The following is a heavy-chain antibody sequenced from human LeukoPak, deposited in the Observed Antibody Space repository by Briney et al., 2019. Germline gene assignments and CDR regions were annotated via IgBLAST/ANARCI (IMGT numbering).Heavy chain of an antibody. D-gene: IGHD6-13*01. CDR3: AREPMGIAAAGTRVYFDY. J-gene: IGHJ4*02. CDR2: IYHSGST. V-gene: IGHV4-30-2*01. CDR1: GGSISSGGYY. Sequence: SETLSLTCTVSGGSISSGGYYWSWIRQPPGKGLEWIGYIYHSGSTYYNPSLKSRVTISVDRSKNQFSLKLSSVTAADTAVYYCAREPMGIAAAGTRVYFDYWGQGTLVTVSS.